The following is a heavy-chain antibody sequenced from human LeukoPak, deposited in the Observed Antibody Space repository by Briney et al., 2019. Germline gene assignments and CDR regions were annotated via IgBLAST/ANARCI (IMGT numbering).Heavy chain of an antibody. CDR3: ARDRGGYYYDSSGSYFDY. Sequence: ASVKVSCKASGYTFTSYGISWVRQAPGQGLEWMGWISAYNGNTNYAQKLQGRVTMTTDTSTSTAYMELRSLRSDDTAVYYCARDRGGYYYDSSGSYFDYWGQGTLVTVSS. CDR2: ISAYNGNT. CDR1: GYTFTSYG. J-gene: IGHJ4*02. D-gene: IGHD3-22*01. V-gene: IGHV1-18*01.